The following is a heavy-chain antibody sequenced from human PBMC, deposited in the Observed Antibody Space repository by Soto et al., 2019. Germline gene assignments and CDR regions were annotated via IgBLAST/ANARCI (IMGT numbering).Heavy chain of an antibody. CDR1: GFSLSTSGVG. V-gene: IGHV2-5*02. CDR2: IYWDDDK. D-gene: IGHD5-18*01. Sequence: QITLKESGPTLVKPTQTLTLTCTFSGFSLSTSGVGVGWIRQPPGKALEWLALIYWDDDKRYSPSLKSRLTITKNTSKTQVVLTMTNMDPVDTATYYWANRRQGYSYVYEGVAGFDYWGQETLVPVSS. J-gene: IGHJ4*02. CDR3: ANRRQGYSYVYEGVAGFDY.